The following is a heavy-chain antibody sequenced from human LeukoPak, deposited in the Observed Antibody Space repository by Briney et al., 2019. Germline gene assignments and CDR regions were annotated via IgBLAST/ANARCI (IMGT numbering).Heavy chain of an antibody. Sequence: GGSLRLSCAASGFTFSSYSMNWVRQAPGKGLEWVSAIPGGGGSTYYADSVKGRFTISRDNSKNTLYLQMNSLRDEDTAVYYCAKDHPDWGSSFQYWGQGTLVTVSS. CDR1: GFTFSSYS. CDR2: IPGGGGST. J-gene: IGHJ4*02. CDR3: AKDHPDWGSSFQY. V-gene: IGHV3-23*01. D-gene: IGHD7-27*01.